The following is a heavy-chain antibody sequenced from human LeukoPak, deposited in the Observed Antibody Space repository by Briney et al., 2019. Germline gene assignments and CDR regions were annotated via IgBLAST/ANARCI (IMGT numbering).Heavy chain of an antibody. J-gene: IGHJ4*02. D-gene: IGHD4/OR15-4a*01. CDR1: GFTVSSNY. CDR2: IYSGGST. Sequence: GGSLRLSCTVSGFTVSSNYMSWVRQAPGKGLEWVSVIYSGGSTYYADSVKGRFTISRDNSKNTLYLQMNSLRAEDTAVYYCARVLAGYGALYFDYWGQGTLVTVSS. V-gene: IGHV3-53*01. CDR3: ARVLAGYGALYFDY.